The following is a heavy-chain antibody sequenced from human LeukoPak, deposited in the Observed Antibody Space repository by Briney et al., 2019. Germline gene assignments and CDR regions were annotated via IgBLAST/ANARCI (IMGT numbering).Heavy chain of an antibody. Sequence: GGSLRLSCAASGFTFSSYGMHWVRQAPGKGLEWVAFIRYDGSNKYYADSVKGRFTISRDNSKSTLYLQMNGLRAEDTAVYYCAKDWGEYFDYVWGSFTSFDSWGQGTLVTVSS. CDR3: AKDWGEYFDYVWGSFTSFDS. D-gene: IGHD3-16*01. CDR2: IRYDGSNK. V-gene: IGHV3-30*02. CDR1: GFTFSSYG. J-gene: IGHJ4*02.